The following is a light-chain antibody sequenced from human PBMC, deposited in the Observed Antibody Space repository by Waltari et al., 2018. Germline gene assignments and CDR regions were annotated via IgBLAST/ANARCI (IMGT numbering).Light chain of an antibody. J-gene: IGKJ2*01. CDR3: QQSYSTPLYT. V-gene: IGKV1-39*01. CDR2: AAS. CDR1: QSISSY. Sequence: DIQMTHSPSSLSASVGDSVTITCRASQSISSYLNWYQQKPGKAPKLLTDAASSLQSGVPSRFSGSGSGTDFTRTISSLQPEDFATYYCQQSYSTPLYTFGQGTKLEIK.